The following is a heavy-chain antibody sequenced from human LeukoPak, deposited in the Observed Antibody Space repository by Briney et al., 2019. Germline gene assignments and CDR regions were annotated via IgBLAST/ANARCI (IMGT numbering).Heavy chain of an antibody. Sequence: SETLSLTCTVSGGSISSYYWSWIRQPPGKGLEWIGYIYYSGSTNYNPSLKSRVTISVDTSKNQFSLKLSSVTAADTAVYYCARGRGYSYDTSYYFDYWGQGTLVTVSS. CDR1: GGSISSYY. D-gene: IGHD5-18*01. V-gene: IGHV4-59*12. J-gene: IGHJ4*02. CDR2: IYYSGST. CDR3: ARGRGYSYDTSYYFDY.